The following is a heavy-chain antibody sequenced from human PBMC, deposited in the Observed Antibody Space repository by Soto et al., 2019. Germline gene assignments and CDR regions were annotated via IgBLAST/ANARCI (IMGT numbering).Heavy chain of an antibody. V-gene: IGHV4-4*07. D-gene: IGHD2-2*01. CDR2: FYTSGSP. J-gene: IGHJ6*02. CDR3: ARDSAGCTGGICYADNYFGMDV. CDR1: GDSIRNYY. Sequence: SETLSLTCTVSGDSIRNYYCSWFRQHAGGGLEWIGRFYTSGSPNYNPSLKSRVTMSVDTSKNQFSLKLNYVTAADTAVYFCARDSAGCTGGICYADNYFGMDVWGQGPTVTV.